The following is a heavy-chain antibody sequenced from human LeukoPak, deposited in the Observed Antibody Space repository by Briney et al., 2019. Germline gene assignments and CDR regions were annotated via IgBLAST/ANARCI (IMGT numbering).Heavy chain of an antibody. Sequence: GGSLRLSCAASGFTVSSNYMSWVRQAPGKGLEWVSSISSSSSYIYYADSVKGRFTISRDNAKNSLYLQMNSLRAEDTAVYYCARDRGAYYDSSGYPDYWGQGTLVTVSS. CDR3: ARDRGAYYDSSGYPDY. J-gene: IGHJ4*02. V-gene: IGHV3-21*01. D-gene: IGHD3-22*01. CDR2: ISSSSSYI. CDR1: GFTVSSNY.